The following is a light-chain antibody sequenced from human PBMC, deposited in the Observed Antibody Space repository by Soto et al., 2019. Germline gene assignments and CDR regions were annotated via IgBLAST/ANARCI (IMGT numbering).Light chain of an antibody. CDR2: AAS. Sequence: DIQMTQSPSSLSASLGDRVSITCRASQPISTYLNWFRQRPGKAPEVLIYAASILQSGVPSRFSGSGSGTDFTLTFTSLQPEDFATYYCQQSYTTPWTFGPGTKVEV. V-gene: IGKV1-39*01. CDR1: QPISTY. CDR3: QQSYTTPWT. J-gene: IGKJ1*01.